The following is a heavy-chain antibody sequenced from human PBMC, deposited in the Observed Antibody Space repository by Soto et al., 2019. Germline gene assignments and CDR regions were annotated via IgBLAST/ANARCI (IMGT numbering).Heavy chain of an antibody. CDR2: ISNSSSTI. Sequence: EVQLVESGGGLVQPGGSLRLSCAASGFTFSSYSMNWVRQAPGKGMEWVSDISNSSSTIYYADSVKGRFTISSDNAKNSLYLQMNRPRAEDTGVKYCARDLNNCLFDYGGQGTLVTVSS. V-gene: IGHV3-48*01. D-gene: IGHD1-1*01. CDR3: ARDLNNCLFDY. J-gene: IGHJ4*02. CDR1: GFTFSSYS.